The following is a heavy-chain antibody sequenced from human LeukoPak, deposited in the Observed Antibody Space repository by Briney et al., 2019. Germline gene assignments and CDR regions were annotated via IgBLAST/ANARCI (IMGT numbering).Heavy chain of an antibody. CDR3: AKVDSSSWGILDY. CDR2: IRSDGSTK. CDR1: GFTFSSYG. D-gene: IGHD6-13*01. J-gene: IGHJ4*02. Sequence: GGSLRLSCAASGFTFSSYGMHWVRQAPGKGLKWVAFIRSDGSTKYYTDSVKGRITISRDNSKNTMYLQMNSLRPEDTAIYYCAKVDSSSWGILDYWGQGTLVTVSS. V-gene: IGHV3-30*02.